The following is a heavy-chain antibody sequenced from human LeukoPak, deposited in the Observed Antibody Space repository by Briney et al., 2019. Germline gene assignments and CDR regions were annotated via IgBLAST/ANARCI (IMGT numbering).Heavy chain of an antibody. Sequence: GGSLRLSCAASGFTFSDYYMSWIRQAPGKGLEWVSYISSSGSTIYYADSVKGRFTISRDNAKNPLYLQMNSLRAEDTAVYYCARVSGELPNPYYYYYYGMDVWGQGTTVTVSS. D-gene: IGHD3-10*01. CDR1: GFTFSDYY. CDR2: ISSSGSTI. V-gene: IGHV3-11*01. J-gene: IGHJ6*02. CDR3: ARVSGELPNPYYYYYYGMDV.